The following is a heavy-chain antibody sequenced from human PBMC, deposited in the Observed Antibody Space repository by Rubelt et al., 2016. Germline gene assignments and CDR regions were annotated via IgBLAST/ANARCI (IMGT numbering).Heavy chain of an antibody. V-gene: IGHV3-23*01. Sequence: LFLAGGGLVQPGGSLRLSCAASGFSFSALWMHWVRQAPGKGLEWVSAISNSGDTTYYAGSVKGRFTISRDNSKKTLYLQMNSLRVDDTAVYYCAKSFGSSSGRSSDYWGQGTLVTVSS. CDR2: ISNSGDTT. CDR1: GFSFSALW. CDR3: AKSFGSSSGRSSDY. J-gene: IGHJ4*02. D-gene: IGHD6-6*01.